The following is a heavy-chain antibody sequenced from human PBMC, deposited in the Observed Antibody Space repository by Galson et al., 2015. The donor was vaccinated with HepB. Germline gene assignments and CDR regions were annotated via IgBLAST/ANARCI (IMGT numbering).Heavy chain of an antibody. D-gene: IGHD4-17*01. V-gene: IGHV3-53*01. CDR3: ARDRGGGDYGAPDAFDI. CDR1: GFTVSSNY. J-gene: IGHJ3*02. Sequence: SLRLSCAASGFTVSSNYMSWVRQAPGKGLEWVSVIYSGDNTYYADSVKGRFTISRDNSKNTLYLQMNSLRAEDTAVYYCARDRGGGDYGAPDAFDIWGQGTMVTVSS. CDR2: IYSGDNT.